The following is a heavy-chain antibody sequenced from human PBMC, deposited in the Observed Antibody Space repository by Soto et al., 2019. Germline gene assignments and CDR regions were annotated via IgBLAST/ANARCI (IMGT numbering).Heavy chain of an antibody. J-gene: IGHJ4*02. Sequence: SETLSLTCTVSGGSISSSSYYWGWIRQPPGKGLEWIGSIYYSGSTYYKPSLKSRVTISVETSKNQFSLKLSSVTAADTAVYYCASRLRVGFPPGDYWGQGTLVTVSS. CDR1: GGSISSSSYY. D-gene: IGHD3-16*01. CDR3: ASRLRVGFPPGDY. V-gene: IGHV4-39*01. CDR2: IYYSGST.